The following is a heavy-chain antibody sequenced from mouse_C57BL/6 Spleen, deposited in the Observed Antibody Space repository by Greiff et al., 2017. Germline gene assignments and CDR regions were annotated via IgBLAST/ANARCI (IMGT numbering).Heavy chain of an antibody. CDR1: GYTFTDYY. D-gene: IGHD4-1*01. J-gene: IGHJ4*01. CDR2: INPNNGGT. Sequence: VQLQQSGPELVKPGASVKISCKASGYTFTDYYMNWVKQSHGKSLEWIGDINPNNGGTSYNQKFKGKATLTVDKSSSTAYMELRSLTSEDSAVYYCARGWDEAMDYWGQGTSVTVSS. CDR3: ARGWDEAMDY. V-gene: IGHV1-26*01.